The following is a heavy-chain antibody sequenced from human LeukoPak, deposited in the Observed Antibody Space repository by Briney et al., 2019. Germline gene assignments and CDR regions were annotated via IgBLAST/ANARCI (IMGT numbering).Heavy chain of an antibody. J-gene: IGHJ4*02. CDR2: INPNSGGT. CDR3: AREMAVAGSGVIDS. CDR1: GYTFTDYY. Sequence: ASVKVSCKTSGYTFTDYYMHWVRQAPGQGLEWMGRINPNSGGTSYAQKFQGRVTMTTDTSTNTAYMELRSLRSDDTAVYYCAREMAVAGSGVIDSWGQGTLVTVSS. D-gene: IGHD6-19*01. V-gene: IGHV1-2*06.